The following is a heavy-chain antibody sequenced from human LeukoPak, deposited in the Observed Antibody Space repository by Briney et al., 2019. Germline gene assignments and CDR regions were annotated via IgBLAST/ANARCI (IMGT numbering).Heavy chain of an antibody. J-gene: IGHJ4*02. CDR2: INHSGST. D-gene: IGHD2-2*01. CDR1: GGSFSGYY. CDR3: ARVARCTSCLDVDY. Sequence: SETLSLTCTVYGGSFSGYYWSWIRQPPGKGLEWIGEINHSGSTNYNPSLKSRVTISVDTSKNQFSLKLSSVTAADTAVYYCARVARCTSCLDVDYWGQGTVVTDSS. V-gene: IGHV4-34*01.